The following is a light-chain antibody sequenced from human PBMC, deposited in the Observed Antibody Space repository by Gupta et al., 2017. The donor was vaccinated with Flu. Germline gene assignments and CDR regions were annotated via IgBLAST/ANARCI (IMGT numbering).Light chain of an antibody. CDR2: LGS. CDR3: TQVLQSPPA. Sequence: DTAVTQSPLSLPVTPGESASISCRSSQSLLHRNGSNYLDWYLQKPGQSPQLLIYLGSNRASGVPDRFSGSGSVTDFTLKISRVDAEDVGVYFLTQVLQSPPAFGGGTKVEIK. V-gene: IGKV2-28*01. CDR1: QSLLHRNGSNY. J-gene: IGKJ4*01.